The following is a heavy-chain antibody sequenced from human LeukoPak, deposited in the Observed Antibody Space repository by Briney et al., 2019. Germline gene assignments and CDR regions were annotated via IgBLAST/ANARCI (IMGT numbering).Heavy chain of an antibody. V-gene: IGHV3-11*01. Sequence: GGSLRLSCATSGFTFSDYYINWFRQPPGKGLEWVAYINNDGTTLDYADSMKGRFTISRDNAKKSVSVQMNTLRADDTAVYYCARGSSTETYTAEYFQFWGQGTLVTVSS. CDR1: GFTFSDYY. CDR3: ARGSSTETYTAEYFQF. D-gene: IGHD2-2*02. J-gene: IGHJ1*01. CDR2: INNDGTTL.